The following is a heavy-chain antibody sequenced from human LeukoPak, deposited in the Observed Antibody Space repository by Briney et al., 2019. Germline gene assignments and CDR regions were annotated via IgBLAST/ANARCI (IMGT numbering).Heavy chain of an antibody. CDR1: GGTFSNYA. CDR3: ARALGELSPPPYYMDV. J-gene: IGHJ6*03. V-gene: IGHV1-69*06. D-gene: IGHD3-16*02. CDR2: IIPIFGTA. Sequence: ASVKVSCKASGGTFSNYAISWVRQAPRQGLEWMGGIIPIFGTANYAQKFQGRVTITADKSTSTAYMELSSLRSEDTAVYYCARALGELSPPPYYMDVWGKGTTVTVSS.